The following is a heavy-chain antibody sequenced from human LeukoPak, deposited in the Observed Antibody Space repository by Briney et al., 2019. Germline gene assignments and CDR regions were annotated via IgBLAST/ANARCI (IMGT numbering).Heavy chain of an antibody. Sequence: PGGSLRLSCAASGFTFSSYSMNWVRQAPGKGLEWVSYISSSSSTIYYADSVKGRFTISRDNAKNSLYLQMNSLRAEDTAVYYCARDRGRGYCSSTSCYRPYYFDYWGQGTLVTVSS. CDR2: ISSSSSTI. D-gene: IGHD2-2*01. CDR3: ARDRGRGYCSSTSCYRPYYFDY. CDR1: GFTFSSYS. J-gene: IGHJ4*02. V-gene: IGHV3-48*01.